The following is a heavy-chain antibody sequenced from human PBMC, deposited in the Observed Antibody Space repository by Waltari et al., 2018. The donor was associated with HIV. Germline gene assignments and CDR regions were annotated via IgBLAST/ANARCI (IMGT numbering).Heavy chain of an antibody. Sequence: EVRLVESGGGLVQPGGSLRLSCAASGFTFSSSWMTWVRQAPGKGLEWVANRKEDGSEIHYVDSVKGRFTISRDNAKNSLYLQMNSLRAEDTAVYYCARRQQLTDWGQGTLVTVSS. V-gene: IGHV3-7*01. CDR3: ARRQQLTD. J-gene: IGHJ4*02. D-gene: IGHD6-13*01. CDR2: RKEDGSEI. CDR1: GFTFSSSW.